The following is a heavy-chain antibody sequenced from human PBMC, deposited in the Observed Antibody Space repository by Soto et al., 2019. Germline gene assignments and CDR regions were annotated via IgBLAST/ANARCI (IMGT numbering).Heavy chain of an antibody. CDR1: GYTFTSYA. CDR2: INAGTGNT. CDR3: TRACSGGTCYVFDY. D-gene: IGHD2-15*01. Sequence: ASVKVSCKASGYTFTSYAIHWVRQAPGQRLEWMGWINAGTGNTKYSQKFQGRVTITRDTSASTVFMEPSSLRSEDTAVYYCTRACSGGTCYVFDYWGQRTLVTVSS. V-gene: IGHV1-3*01. J-gene: IGHJ4*02.